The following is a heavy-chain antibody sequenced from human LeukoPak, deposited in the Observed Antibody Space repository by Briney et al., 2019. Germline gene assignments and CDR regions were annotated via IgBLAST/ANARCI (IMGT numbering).Heavy chain of an antibody. CDR2: INPNSGGT. J-gene: IGHJ6*03. CDR3: ARDRSRQLERMYYYMDV. D-gene: IGHD1-1*01. V-gene: IGHV1-2*02. CDR1: GYTFTGYY. Sequence: EASVKVSCKASGYTFTGYYMHWVRQAPGQGLEWTGWINPNSGGTNYAQKFQGRVTMTRDTSISTAYMELSRLRSDDTAVYYCARDRSRQLERMYYYMDVWGKGTTVTVSS.